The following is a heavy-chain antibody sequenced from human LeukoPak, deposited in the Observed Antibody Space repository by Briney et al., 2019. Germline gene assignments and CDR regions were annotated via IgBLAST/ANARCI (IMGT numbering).Heavy chain of an antibody. D-gene: IGHD3-10*01. J-gene: IGHJ6*03. V-gene: IGHV3-33*01. CDR3: ARDGSGNYYYYYMDV. CDR2: IWYDGSNK. Sequence: PGRSLRLSCAASGFTFSSYGMHWVRQAPGKGLEWVAVIWYDGSNKYYADSVKGRFTISRDNSKNTLCLQMNSLRAEDTAVYYCARDGSGNYYYYYMDVWGKGTTVTVSS. CDR1: GFTFSSYG.